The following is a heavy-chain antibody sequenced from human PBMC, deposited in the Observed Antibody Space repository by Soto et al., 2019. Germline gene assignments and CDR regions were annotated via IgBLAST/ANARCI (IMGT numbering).Heavy chain of an antibody. D-gene: IGHD3-3*01. CDR2: IYYSGST. V-gene: IGHV4-61*01. CDR1: GGSVSSGSYY. J-gene: IGHJ5*02. CDR3: ARGSGYFAP. Sequence: NPSETLSLTCTVSGGSVSSGSYYWSWIRQPPGKGLEWIGYIYYSGSTNYNPSLKSRVTISVDTSKNQFSLKLSSVTAADTAVYYCARGSGYFAPWGQGTLVTVSS.